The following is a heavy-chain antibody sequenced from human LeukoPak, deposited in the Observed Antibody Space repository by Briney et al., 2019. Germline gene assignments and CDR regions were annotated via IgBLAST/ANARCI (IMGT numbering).Heavy chain of an antibody. V-gene: IGHV3-23*01. Sequence: GGSLRLSCAASGFTFSSHGMNWVRQAPGKGLGWVSGIIPSGHTTYYADSVRGRFTISRDNSKNTLYLQMNSLRAEDTAVYYCVAYYDILTGYKYWGQGTLVTVSS. CDR1: GFTFSSHG. J-gene: IGHJ4*02. CDR2: IIPSGHTT. CDR3: VAYYDILTGYKY. D-gene: IGHD3-9*01.